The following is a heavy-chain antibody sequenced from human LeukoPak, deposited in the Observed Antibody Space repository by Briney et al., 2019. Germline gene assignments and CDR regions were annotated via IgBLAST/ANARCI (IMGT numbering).Heavy chain of an antibody. V-gene: IGHV3-9*03. CDR3: AKGLDSSVTDAFDI. CDR2: FSWNSGSI. CDR1: GFTFDDYA. Sequence: GGSLRLSCAASGFTFDDYAMHWVRQAPGKGLEWVSGFSWNSGSIGYADSVKGRFTISRDNAKNSLYLQMNSLRAEDMAFYYCAKGLDSSVTDAFDIWGQGTMVTVSS. J-gene: IGHJ3*02. D-gene: IGHD6-25*01.